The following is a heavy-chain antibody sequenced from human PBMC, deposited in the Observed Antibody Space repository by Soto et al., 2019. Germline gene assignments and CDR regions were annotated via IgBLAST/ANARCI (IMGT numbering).Heavy chain of an antibody. D-gene: IGHD2-15*01. V-gene: IGHV4-59*08. CDR1: GGSISSYY. CDR2: IYYSGST. J-gene: IGHJ6*03. CDR3: ARHGYCSGGSCYSLDYYYYYMDV. Sequence: PSETLSLTCTVSGGSISSYYWSWIRQPPGKGLEWIGYIYYSGSTNYNPSLKSRVTISVDTSKNQFSLKLSSVTAADTAVYYCARHGYCSGGSCYSLDYYYYYMDVWGKGTTVTVSS.